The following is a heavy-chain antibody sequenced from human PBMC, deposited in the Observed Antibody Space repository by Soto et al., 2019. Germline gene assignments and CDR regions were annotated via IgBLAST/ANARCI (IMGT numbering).Heavy chain of an antibody. CDR2: ISTYNGNT. D-gene: IGHD3-10*01. J-gene: IGHJ4*02. Sequence: VQLVQYGDEVKKPGASVKVSCKASGYTFTSYGISWVRQDPGQGLEWMGWISTYNGNTKYAQKLQGRVTMTTDTTTRKAYMELRSLRADDKPVFYCAREMVRGLVSDYWGQGTLVTVSS. CDR3: AREMVRGLVSDY. V-gene: IGHV1-18*01. CDR1: GYTFTSYG.